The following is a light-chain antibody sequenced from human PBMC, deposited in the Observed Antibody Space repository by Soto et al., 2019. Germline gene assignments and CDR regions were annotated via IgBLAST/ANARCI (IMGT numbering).Light chain of an antibody. CDR2: KAS. J-gene: IGKJ1*01. V-gene: IGKV1-5*03. CDR3: QQYKSYSSWT. CDR1: QTSNSW. Sequence: DIQMTQSPSTLSASVGDRVTITCRASQTSNSWLSWYQQKPGKAPQLLIYKASYLQSWVPSTFSGSGSGTEFTLTISSLQPDDVATYYCQQYKSYSSWTFGQGTKVDIK.